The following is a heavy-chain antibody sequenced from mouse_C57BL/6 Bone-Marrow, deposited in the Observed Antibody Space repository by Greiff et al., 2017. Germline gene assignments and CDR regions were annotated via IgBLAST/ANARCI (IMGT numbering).Heavy chain of an antibody. CDR2: IDPSDSYT. J-gene: IGHJ2*01. D-gene: IGHD2-4*01. V-gene: IGHV1-50*01. Sequence: VQLQESGAELVKPGASVKLSCKASGYTFTSYWMQWVKQRPGQGLEWIGEIDPSDSYTNYNQKFKGKATLTVDTSSSTAYMQLSSLTSEDSAVYYCAREGLRQEAYFDYWGQGTTLTVSS. CDR3: AREGLRQEAYFDY. CDR1: GYTFTSYW.